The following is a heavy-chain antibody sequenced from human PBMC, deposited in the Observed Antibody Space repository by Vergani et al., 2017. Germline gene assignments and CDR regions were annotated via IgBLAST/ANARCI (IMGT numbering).Heavy chain of an antibody. V-gene: IGHV4-4*02. CDR1: GGSISSSNW. CDR3: ARLGLGLVDGSYEGGYDAFDI. D-gene: IGHD1-26*01. CDR2: IYHSGST. Sequence: QVQLQESGPGLVKPSGTLSLTCAVSGGSISSSNWWSWVRQPPGKGLEWIGEIYHSGSTNYNPSLKSRVTISVDKSKNQFSLKLSSVTAADTAVYYCARLGLGLVDGSYEGGYDAFDIWGQGTMVTVSS. J-gene: IGHJ3*02.